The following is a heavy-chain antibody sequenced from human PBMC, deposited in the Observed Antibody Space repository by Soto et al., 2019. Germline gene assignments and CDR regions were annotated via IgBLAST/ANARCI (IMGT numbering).Heavy chain of an antibody. V-gene: IGHV4-39*01. CDR1: GGSISSSSYY. D-gene: IGHD3-10*01. CDR2: IYYSGST. Sequence: SETLSLTCTVSGGSISSSSYYWGWIRQPPGKGLEWIGSIYYSGSTYYNPSLKSRVTISVDTSKNQFSLKLSSVTAADTAVYYCARGVRRITMVRGVLRVWFDPWGQGTLVTVSS. J-gene: IGHJ5*02. CDR3: ARGVRRITMVRGVLRVWFDP.